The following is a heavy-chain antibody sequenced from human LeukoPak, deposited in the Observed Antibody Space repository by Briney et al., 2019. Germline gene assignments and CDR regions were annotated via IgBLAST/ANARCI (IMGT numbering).Heavy chain of an antibody. CDR2: IIPIFGTA. J-gene: IGHJ4*02. V-gene: IGHV1-69*05. CDR1: GGTFSSHA. D-gene: IGHD3-22*01. CDR3: AREQPEYYDSSG. Sequence: ASVKVSCKASGGTFSSHAISWVRQAPGQGLEWMGGIIPIFGTANYAQKFQGRVTITTDESTSTAYMELSSLRSEDTAVYYCAREQPEYYDSSGWGQGTLVTVSS.